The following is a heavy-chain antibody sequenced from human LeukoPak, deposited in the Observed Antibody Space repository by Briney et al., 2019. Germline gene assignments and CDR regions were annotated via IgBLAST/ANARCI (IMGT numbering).Heavy chain of an antibody. V-gene: IGHV1-8*01. D-gene: IGHD3-10*01. J-gene: IGHJ6*03. CDR2: MNPNSGTT. Sequence: ASVKVSCKASGYTFTSYDINWVRQATGQGLEWMGWMNPNSGTTAYAQKFQGRVTMTRNTSISTAYMELSSLRSEDTAVYYCAIRYGSGEKYYYYYYMDVWGKGTTVTVSS. CDR1: GYTFTSYD. CDR3: AIRYGSGEKYYYYYYMDV.